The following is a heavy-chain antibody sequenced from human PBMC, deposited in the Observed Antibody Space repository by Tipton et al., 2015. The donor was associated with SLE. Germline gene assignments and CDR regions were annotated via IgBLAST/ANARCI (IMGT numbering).Heavy chain of an antibody. CDR2: IGDSGAIT. V-gene: IGHV3-23*01. J-gene: IGHJ4*02. D-gene: IGHD2-15*01. CDR1: GFTFNSNP. Sequence: SLRLSCVVSGFTFNSNPMNWVRQAPGKGLEWVSAIGDSGAITYYADSVKGRFTISRDNSNNTLFLQMNTLRAEDTALYYCAAGFCRGGTCHGGLGYWGQGTLVTVSS. CDR3: AAGFCRGGTCHGGLGY.